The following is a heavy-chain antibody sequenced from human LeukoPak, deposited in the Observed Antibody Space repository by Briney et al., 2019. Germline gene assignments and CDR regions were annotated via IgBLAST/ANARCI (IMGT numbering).Heavy chain of an antibody. CDR2: ISGSGGST. CDR1: GFTFSSYA. J-gene: IGHJ4*02. Sequence: GGSLRLSCAASGFTFSSYATSWVRQAPGKGLEWVSAISGSGGSTYYADSVKGRFTISRDNSKNTLYLQMNSLRAEDTAVYYCAKDRTTSGYYYDSSGSELDYWGQGTLVTVSS. D-gene: IGHD3-22*01. V-gene: IGHV3-23*01. CDR3: AKDRTTSGYYYDSSGSELDY.